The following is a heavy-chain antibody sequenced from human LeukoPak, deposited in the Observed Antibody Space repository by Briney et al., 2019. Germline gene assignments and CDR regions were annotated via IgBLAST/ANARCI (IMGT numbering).Heavy chain of an antibody. D-gene: IGHD6-6*01. J-gene: IGHJ6*03. CDR3: ARGRSSSFDSYYYYMDV. CDR1: GYTFTSYD. Sequence: ASVKVSCKASGYTFTSYDINWVRQATGQGLELMGWMNPNSGNTGYAQKSHGRVTMTRNTSISTAYMALSSLRSEDTAVYYCARGRSSSFDSYYYYMDVWGKGTTVTVSS. V-gene: IGHV1-8*01. CDR2: MNPNSGNT.